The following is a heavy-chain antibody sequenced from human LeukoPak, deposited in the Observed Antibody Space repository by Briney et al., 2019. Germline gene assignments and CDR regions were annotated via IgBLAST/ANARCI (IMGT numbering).Heavy chain of an antibody. CDR3: ARDTYYYDSSGFYAIDS. Sequence: WGSLRLSCAASGFTFSSYAMSWVRQAPGEGLEWVAVKSYDGSNKYYADSVKGRFTISRDTSKNTLYLQMNSLRAEDTAVYYCARDTYYYDSSGFYAIDSWGQGTLVTVSS. CDR2: KSYDGSNK. J-gene: IGHJ4*02. D-gene: IGHD3-22*01. CDR1: GFTFSSYA. V-gene: IGHV3-30*03.